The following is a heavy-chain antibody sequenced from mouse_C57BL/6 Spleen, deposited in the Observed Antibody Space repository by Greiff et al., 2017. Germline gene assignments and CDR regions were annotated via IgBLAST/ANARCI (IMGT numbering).Heavy chain of an antibody. CDR1: GFTFSDYG. Sequence: EVQLQESGGGLVKPGGSLKLSCAASGFTFSDYGMHWVRQAPEKGLEWVAYISSGSSTIYYADTVKGRFTISRDNAKNTLFLQMPSLRSEDTAMYYYDKEDYGCGSAMDYWGQGTSVTVSS. V-gene: IGHV5-17*01. J-gene: IGHJ4*01. CDR3: DKEDYGCGSAMDY. D-gene: IGHD1-2*01. CDR2: ISSGSSTI.